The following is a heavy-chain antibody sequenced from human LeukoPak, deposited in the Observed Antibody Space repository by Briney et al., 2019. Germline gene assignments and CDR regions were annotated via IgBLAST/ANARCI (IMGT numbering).Heavy chain of an antibody. CDR3: ARGGYHAYYLDY. Sequence: QSGGSLRLSCAASGFTFSSAWMSWVRQAPGKGLEWVAVISYDGSNKYYADSVKGRFTISRDNSKNTLYLQMNSLRAEDTAVYYCARGGYHAYYLDYWGQGSLVTVSS. CDR2: ISYDGSNK. V-gene: IGHV3-30-3*01. J-gene: IGHJ4*02. D-gene: IGHD5-18*01. CDR1: GFTFSSAW.